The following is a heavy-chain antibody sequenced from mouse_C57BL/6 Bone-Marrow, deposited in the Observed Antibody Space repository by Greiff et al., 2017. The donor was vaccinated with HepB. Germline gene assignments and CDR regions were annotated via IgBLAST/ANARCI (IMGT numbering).Heavy chain of an antibody. CDR3: TGAGLLRYLYALDY. J-gene: IGHJ4*01. CDR1: GFTFSNYW. V-gene: IGHV6-3*01. Sequence: DVMLVESGGGLVQPGGSMKLSCVASGFTFSNYWMNWVRQSPEKGLEWVAQIRLKSDNYATHCAESVKGRFIISRDDSKSSVYLQMNNLRTEDTGIYYCTGAGLLRYLYALDYWGQGTSVTVSS. CDR2: IRLKSDNYAT. D-gene: IGHD1-1*01.